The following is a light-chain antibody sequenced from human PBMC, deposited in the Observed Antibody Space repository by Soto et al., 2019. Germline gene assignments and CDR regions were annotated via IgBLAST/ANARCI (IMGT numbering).Light chain of an antibody. J-gene: IGLJ2*01. CDR1: ASSIGTNT. V-gene: IGLV1-44*01. CDR2: GDN. Sequence: QSVLTQPPSASGTPGQRVTISCSGSASSIGTNTVNWYRQLPGTAPKLLIYGDNQRPSGVPDRFSGSKSGTSASLAIGGLQSEDEAEYYCAAWDGSLNNVLFGGGTKLTVL. CDR3: AAWDGSLNNVL.